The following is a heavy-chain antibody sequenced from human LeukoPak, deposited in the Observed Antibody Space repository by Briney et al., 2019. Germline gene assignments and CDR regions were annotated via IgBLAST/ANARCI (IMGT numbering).Heavy chain of an antibody. D-gene: IGHD6-19*01. J-gene: IGHJ4*02. CDR3: ARDLSSGFDY. CDR1: GGSFSGYY. Sequence: SETLSLTCAVYGGSFSGYYWSWIRQPPGKGLEWIGEINHSGSTNYNPSLKSRVTISVDTSKNQFSLKLSSVTAADTAVYYCARDLSSGFDYWGQGTLVTVSS. V-gene: IGHV4-34*01. CDR2: INHSGST.